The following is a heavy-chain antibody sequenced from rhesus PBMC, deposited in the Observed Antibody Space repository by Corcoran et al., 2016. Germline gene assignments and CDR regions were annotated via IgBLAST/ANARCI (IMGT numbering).Heavy chain of an antibody. Sequence: QVQLQESGPGLVKPSETLSLTCAVSGYSISSGYYWAWIRQPPGKGLEWIGYLYGSSTSTNYNPSLKSRVTISKDTSKNQFSLKLSSVTAADTAVYYCARELTWFFDYWGQGVLVTVSS. CDR2: LYGSSTST. J-gene: IGHJ4*01. CDR1: GYSISSGYY. V-gene: IGHV4-99*02. CDR3: ARELTWFFDY. D-gene: IGHD1-38*01.